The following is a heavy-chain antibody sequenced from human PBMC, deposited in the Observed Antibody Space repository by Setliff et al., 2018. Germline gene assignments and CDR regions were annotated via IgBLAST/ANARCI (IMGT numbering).Heavy chain of an antibody. CDR2: INTNTGNP. CDR3: ARVQPPLYYDFWSGYYSNFDY. D-gene: IGHD3-3*01. V-gene: IGHV7-4-1*02. Sequence: ASVKVSCKASGYTFTSYAMNWVRQAPGQGLEWMGWINTNTGNPTYAQGFTGRFVFSLDTSVSTAYLQISSLKAEDTAVYYCARVQPPLYYDFWSGYYSNFDYWGQGTPVTVSS. CDR1: GYTFTSYA. J-gene: IGHJ4*02.